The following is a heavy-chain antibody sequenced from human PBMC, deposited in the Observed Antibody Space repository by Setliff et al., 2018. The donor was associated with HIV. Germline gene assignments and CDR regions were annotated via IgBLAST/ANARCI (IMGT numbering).Heavy chain of an antibody. V-gene: IGHV3-7*05. CDR1: GFTFTTYW. CDR3: ASTRFGGPTEPAGGRIDFDS. CDR2: IKQDGSER. Sequence: PGGSLRLSCAASGFTFTTYWMGWVRQAPGKGLEWVANIKQDGSERKYVDSVKGRFSISRDNAKNSMYLQMNSLRAEDTAIYYCASTRFGGPTEPAGGRIDFDSWGQGTLVTVSS. D-gene: IGHD2-15*01. J-gene: IGHJ4*02.